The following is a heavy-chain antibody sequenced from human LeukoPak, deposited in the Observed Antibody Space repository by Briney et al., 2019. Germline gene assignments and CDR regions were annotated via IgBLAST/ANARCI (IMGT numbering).Heavy chain of an antibody. D-gene: IGHD3-3*01. CDR1: GGSISSNTYY. Sequence: SETLSLTCTVSGGSISSNTYYWGWIRQPPGKGLEWIGSIYYSGSTYYNLSLKRRVTICVDTSKNQFSLKLSSVTAADTAVYYSASRTIQSIGRRRGDTFDIWGQGTKVTVSS. CDR2: IYYSGST. J-gene: IGHJ3*02. CDR3: ASRTIQSIGRRRGDTFDI. V-gene: IGHV4-39*01.